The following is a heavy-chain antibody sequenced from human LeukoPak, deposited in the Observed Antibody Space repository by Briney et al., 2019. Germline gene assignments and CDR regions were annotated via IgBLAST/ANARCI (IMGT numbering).Heavy chain of an antibody. CDR1: GGTFSSYA. Sequence: ASVKVSCKASGGTFSSYAISWVRQAPGQGLEWMGRIIPILGIANYAQKFQGRVTITADKSTSTAYMELSSLRSEDTAVYYCAKGEYYYDSSGPPDCEFDYWGQGTLVTVSS. CDR2: IIPILGIA. J-gene: IGHJ4*02. D-gene: IGHD3-22*01. V-gene: IGHV1-69*04. CDR3: AKGEYYYDSSGPPDCEFDY.